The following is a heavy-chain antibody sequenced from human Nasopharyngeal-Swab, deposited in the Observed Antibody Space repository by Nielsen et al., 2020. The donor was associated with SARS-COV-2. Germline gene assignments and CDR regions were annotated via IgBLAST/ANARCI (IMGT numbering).Heavy chain of an antibody. Sequence: GESLKISCADSGFTFSNYWMSWVRQAAGKGQEWVANIKEDGSAKYYVDSVKGRFTISRDNAEKSLYLEMNRLRAEDTAVYYCARVSRAISGDYWGQGTLVTVSS. J-gene: IGHJ4*02. CDR1: GFTFSNYW. CDR3: ARVSRAISGDY. V-gene: IGHV3-7*01. CDR2: IKEDGSAK. D-gene: IGHD1-20*01.